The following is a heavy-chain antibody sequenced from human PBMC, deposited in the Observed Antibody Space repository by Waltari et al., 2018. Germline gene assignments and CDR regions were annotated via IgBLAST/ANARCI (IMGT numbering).Heavy chain of an antibody. CDR1: GFSLSTSGVG. CDR3: AHTEITIFGVVTHDY. J-gene: IGHJ4*02. V-gene: IGHV2-5*01. Sequence: QITLKESGPTLVKPTQTLTLTCTFSGFSLSTSGVGVGWIRQPPGKALEWLALIYWNDDKRYSPSLKRGPTITKHTSKNQWDLTMTSMDPVDTVTYYCAHTEITIFGVVTHDYWGQGTLVTVSS. CDR2: IYWNDDK. D-gene: IGHD3-3*01.